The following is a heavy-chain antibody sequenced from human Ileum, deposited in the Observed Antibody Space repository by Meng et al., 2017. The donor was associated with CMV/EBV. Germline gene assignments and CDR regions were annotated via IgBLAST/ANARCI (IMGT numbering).Heavy chain of an antibody. V-gene: IGHV4-4*07. Sequence: QVELQESGPGLVKNSETLSLTCYVSGGSISNYNWSWIRQPAGKGLEWIAHIYTSGTTNYNPSLKSRVTMSVDTSRNQFSLKLTSVTAADTAVYYCARNYGSGNWNFFHYWGQGTLVTVSS. CDR2: IYTSGTT. D-gene: IGHD3-10*01. CDR1: GGSISNYN. J-gene: IGHJ4*02. CDR3: ARNYGSGNWNFFHY.